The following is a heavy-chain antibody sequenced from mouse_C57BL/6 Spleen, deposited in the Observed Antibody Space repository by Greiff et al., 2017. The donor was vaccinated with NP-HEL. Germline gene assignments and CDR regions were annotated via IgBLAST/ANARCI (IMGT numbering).Heavy chain of an antibody. CDR3: ASRRNYLGAMDY. D-gene: IGHD2-1*01. Sequence: QVQLQQPGAELVKPGASVKLSCKASGYTFTSYWMQWVKQRPGQGLEWIGEIDPSDSYTNYNQKFKGKATLTVDTSSSTAYMQLSSLTSEDSAVYYCASRRNYLGAMDYWGQGTSVTVSS. V-gene: IGHV1-50*01. J-gene: IGHJ4*01. CDR1: GYTFTSYW. CDR2: IDPSDSYT.